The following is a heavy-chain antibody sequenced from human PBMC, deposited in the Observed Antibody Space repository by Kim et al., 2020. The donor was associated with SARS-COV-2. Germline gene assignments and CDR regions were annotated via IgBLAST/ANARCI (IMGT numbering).Heavy chain of an antibody. CDR3: ARNLNDAFDI. V-gene: IGHV1-69*04. CDR1: GGTFSSYA. CDR2: IIPIFGIA. D-gene: IGHD1-7*01. J-gene: IGHJ3*02. Sequence: SVKVSCKASGGTFSSYAISWVRQAPGQGLEWMGRIIPIFGIANYAQKFQGRVTITADKSTSTAYMELSSLRSEDTAVYYCARNLNDAFDIWGQGTMVTVSS.